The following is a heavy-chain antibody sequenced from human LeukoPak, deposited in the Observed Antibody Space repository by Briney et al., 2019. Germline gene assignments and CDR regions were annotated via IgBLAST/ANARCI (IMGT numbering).Heavy chain of an antibody. D-gene: IGHD3-9*01. CDR2: IYYSGST. V-gene: IGHV4-61*01. Sequence: SETLSLTCTVSGGSVSSGSYYWSWIRQPPGKGLEWIGYIYYSGSTNYNPSLKSRVTISVVTSKNQFSLKLSSVTAADTAVYYCARVDYDIDWCYYYGMDVWGKGTTVTVSS. J-gene: IGHJ6*04. CDR3: ARVDYDIDWCYYYGMDV. CDR1: GGSVSSGSYY.